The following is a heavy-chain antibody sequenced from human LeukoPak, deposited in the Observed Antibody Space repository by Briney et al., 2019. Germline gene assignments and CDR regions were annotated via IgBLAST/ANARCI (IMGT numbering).Heavy chain of an antibody. D-gene: IGHD3-22*01. J-gene: IGHJ3*02. Sequence: GASVTVSCKASGYTFTSYDISWVRQAPGQGLEWMGRIIPILGIANYAQKLQGRVTITADKSTSTAYMELSSLRSEDTAVYYCARATSGYYFDDAFDIWGQGTMVTVSS. CDR1: GYTFTSYD. V-gene: IGHV1-69*10. CDR3: ARATSGYYFDDAFDI. CDR2: IIPILGIA.